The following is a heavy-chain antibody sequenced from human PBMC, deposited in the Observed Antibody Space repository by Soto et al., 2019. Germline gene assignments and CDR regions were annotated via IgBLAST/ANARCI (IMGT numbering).Heavy chain of an antibody. V-gene: IGHV4-39*01. CDR1: GDPLNRRVYY. CDR2: IYYSGRT. Sequence: LPDTQSPTCPFTGDPLNRRVYYSGWLRPPPGKGLEWIGSIYYSGRTYNNPSLRSRVSMSIDTSKDQFSLKLKSVTAADTALYFCARQRTSVVTQAYFDVWGPGSRVNVSA. CDR3: ARQRTSVVTQAYFDV. D-gene: IGHD2-21*02. J-gene: IGHJ4*02.